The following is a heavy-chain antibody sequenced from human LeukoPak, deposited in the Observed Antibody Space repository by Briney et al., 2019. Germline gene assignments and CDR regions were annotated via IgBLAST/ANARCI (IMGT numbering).Heavy chain of an antibody. CDR2: IIPMFDSR. Sequence: SVKVSCKASGGTFRGNGYHWVREAPGQGLEWMGGIIPMFDSRSYAQKFKGRVTLTSDESRTTVYMELSNLTSKDTAIYYCAREANFGGNLNWLDPWGQGTLVTVSS. CDR1: GGTFRGNG. J-gene: IGHJ5*02. V-gene: IGHV1-69*13. CDR3: AREANFGGNLNWLDP. D-gene: IGHD4-23*01.